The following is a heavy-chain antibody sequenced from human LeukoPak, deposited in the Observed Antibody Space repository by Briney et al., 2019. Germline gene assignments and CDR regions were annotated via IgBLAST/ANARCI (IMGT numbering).Heavy chain of an antibody. J-gene: IGHJ4*02. V-gene: IGHV1-69*04. CDR1: GGTFSSYA. CDR3: ARSRDSSGYDFDY. D-gene: IGHD3-22*01. CDR2: IIPILGIA. Sequence: ASVKVSCKASGGTFSSYAISWVRQAPGQGLEWMGRIIPILGIANYAQKFQGRVTITADKSTSTAYMELSSLRSKDTAVYYCARSRDSSGYDFDYWGQGTLVTVSS.